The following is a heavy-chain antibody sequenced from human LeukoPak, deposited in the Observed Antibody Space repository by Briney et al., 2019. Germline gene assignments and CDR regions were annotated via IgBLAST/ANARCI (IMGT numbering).Heavy chain of an antibody. Sequence: PSETLSLTCAVYGGSFSGYYWSWIRQPPGKGLEWIGEINHSGSTNYNPSLKSRVTISVDTSKNQFSLKLSSVTAADTAVYYCASLGAVVDGWFDPWGQGTLVAVSS. CDR3: ASLGAVVDGWFDP. D-gene: IGHD2-15*01. CDR2: INHSGST. J-gene: IGHJ5*02. CDR1: GGSFSGYY. V-gene: IGHV4-34*01.